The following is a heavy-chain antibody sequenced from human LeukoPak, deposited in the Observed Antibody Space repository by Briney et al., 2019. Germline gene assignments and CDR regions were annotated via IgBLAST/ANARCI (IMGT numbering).Heavy chain of an antibody. J-gene: IGHJ3*02. CDR2: IYTTGTA. D-gene: IGHD6-6*01. CDR1: GGSIGPYY. Sequence: NPSETLSLTCIISGGSIGPYYWSWIRQAAGKGPEWIGRIYTTGTADYNPSLKGRVFLSVDTSKNQFSLKVTSVTAADTAVYYCARDHSSSSWMDSFEIWGPGTKVTVSS. V-gene: IGHV4-4*07. CDR3: ARDHSSSSWMDSFEI.